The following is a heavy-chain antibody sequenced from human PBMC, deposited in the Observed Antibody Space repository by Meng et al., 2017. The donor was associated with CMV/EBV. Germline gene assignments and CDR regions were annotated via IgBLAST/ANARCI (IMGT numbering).Heavy chain of an antibody. D-gene: IGHD1-7*01. V-gene: IGHV4-4*07. J-gene: IGHJ2*01. CDR2: IYTSGST. CDR1: GGSISSYN. Sequence: QGQLQEPGPVLGNPSETLSLTCTVSGGSISSYNWSWIRQPAGKGLEWIGRIYTSGSTNYNPSLKSRVTMSVDTSKNQFSLKLSSVTAADTAVYYCAKSSEQNWNYGGWYFDLWGRGTLVTVSS. CDR3: AKSSEQNWNYGGWYFDL.